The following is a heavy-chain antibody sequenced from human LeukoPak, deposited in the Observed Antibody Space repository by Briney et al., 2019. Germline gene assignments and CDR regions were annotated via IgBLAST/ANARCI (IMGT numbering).Heavy chain of an antibody. CDR1: GDSIISINYY. CDR3: ARELRIAAVPHYFDD. V-gene: IGHV4-39*07. CDR2: MYYSGST. Sequence: SETLSLTCSVSGDSIISINYYWGWIRQPPGKGLELIGSMYYSGSTYYNPPLKSRVTISVDPSKNQFSLKLSSVTAADTAVYYCARELRIAAVPHYFDDWGQGTLVTVSS. J-gene: IGHJ4*02. D-gene: IGHD6-13*01.